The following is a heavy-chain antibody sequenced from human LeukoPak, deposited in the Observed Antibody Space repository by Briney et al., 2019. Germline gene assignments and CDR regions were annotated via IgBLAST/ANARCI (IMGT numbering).Heavy chain of an antibody. J-gene: IGHJ4*02. D-gene: IGHD6-6*01. CDR2: IYYSGST. V-gene: IGHV4-30-4*01. CDR1: SDSISSDNYY. Sequence: SQTLSLTCTVSSDSISSDNYYWNWIRQPPGKGLEWIGYIYYSGSTYYNPSLKSRITISVDTSKNQFSLKLSSVTAAVTAVYYCARAPYSSSSARHIDYWGQGTLITVSS. CDR3: ARAPYSSSSARHIDY.